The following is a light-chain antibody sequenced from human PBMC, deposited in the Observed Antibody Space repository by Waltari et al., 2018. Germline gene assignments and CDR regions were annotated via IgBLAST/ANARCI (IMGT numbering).Light chain of an antibody. CDR3: YSTTDNNLGV. V-gene: IGLV3-27*01. Sequence: SSELTQPSSVSVSPGQTARITCSGDTLPKKYTRGFQPKPGQAPVLVLYQDSARPSGIPERFSGSSSGTTVTLTISGAQVEDEADYYCYSTTDNNLGVFGPGTRVTVL. J-gene: IGLJ1*01. CDR1: TLPKKY. CDR2: QDS.